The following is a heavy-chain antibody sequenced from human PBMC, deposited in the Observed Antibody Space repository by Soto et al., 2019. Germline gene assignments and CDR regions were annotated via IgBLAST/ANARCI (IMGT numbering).Heavy chain of an antibody. Sequence: QVQLVESGGGVVQPGRSLRLSCAASGFTFSRYGMHWVRQAPGKGLEWVAVISYDGSNKYYADSLKGRFTISRDNSKNTLYLQMNSLRAEDTAVYYCAKEWVYDTSGWSFDYWGQGTLVTVSS. D-gene: IGHD3-22*01. CDR2: ISYDGSNK. CDR3: AKEWVYDTSGWSFDY. J-gene: IGHJ4*02. CDR1: GFTFSRYG. V-gene: IGHV3-30*18.